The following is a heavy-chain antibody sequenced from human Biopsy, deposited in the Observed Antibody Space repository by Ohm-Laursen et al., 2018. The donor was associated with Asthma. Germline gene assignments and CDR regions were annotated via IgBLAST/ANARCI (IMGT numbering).Heavy chain of an antibody. V-gene: IGHV1-24*01. D-gene: IGHD4-17*01. CDR2: HDHEEGET. Sequence: ASVKVSCKISGYSLTDLSMHWVRQAPGQGLEWMGGHDHEEGETVDARRFQGRVTMTEDTSTDTAYMELSSLSSDDTAVYYCASDFPKDYVRYNFQFWGQGTLVTVSS. CDR1: GYSLTDLS. CDR3: ASDFPKDYVRYNFQF. J-gene: IGHJ4*02.